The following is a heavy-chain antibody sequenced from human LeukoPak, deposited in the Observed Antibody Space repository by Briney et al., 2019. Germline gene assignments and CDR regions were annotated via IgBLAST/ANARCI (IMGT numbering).Heavy chain of an antibody. CDR3: ARVCARELWSHYYYYIDV. Sequence: GGSLRLSCAASGFTFDNYAMTWVRQAPGKGLEWVSGINWYADSTGYADSVKGRFIISRDNVNNSLYLQMNSLRAEDTALYYCARVCARELWSHYYYYIDVWGKGTTVTVSS. V-gene: IGHV3-20*04. CDR2: INWYADST. D-gene: IGHD3-16*01. J-gene: IGHJ6*03. CDR1: GFTFDNYA.